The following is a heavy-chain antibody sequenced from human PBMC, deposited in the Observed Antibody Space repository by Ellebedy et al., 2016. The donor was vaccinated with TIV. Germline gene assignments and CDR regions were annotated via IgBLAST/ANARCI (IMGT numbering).Heavy chain of an antibody. CDR1: GGSISSYY. CDR3: ARGLDSPYYYMDV. V-gene: IGHV4-4*07. CDR2: IYTSGST. Sequence: SETLSLXXTVSGGSISSYYWSWIRQPAGKGLEWIGRIYTSGSTNYNPSLKSRVTISLDTSKNQFSLKLNSVTAADTAVYHCARGLDSPYYYMDVWGKGTTVTVSS. D-gene: IGHD3-3*01. J-gene: IGHJ6*03.